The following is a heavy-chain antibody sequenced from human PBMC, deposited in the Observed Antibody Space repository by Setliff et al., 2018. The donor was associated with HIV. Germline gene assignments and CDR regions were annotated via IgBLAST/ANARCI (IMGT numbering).Heavy chain of an antibody. Sequence: PSETLSLTCSVPGDSISSSYWSWIRQPPGKGLECIGYVHYSGNTNYNPSLKSRLTISVDTSKNQFSLKLSSVTAADTAMYYCARLNFRSDPYYFDYWGQGTLVTV. J-gene: IGHJ4*02. CDR2: VHYSGNT. CDR1: GDSISSSY. D-gene: IGHD2-21*01. CDR3: ARLNFRSDPYYFDY. V-gene: IGHV4-59*08.